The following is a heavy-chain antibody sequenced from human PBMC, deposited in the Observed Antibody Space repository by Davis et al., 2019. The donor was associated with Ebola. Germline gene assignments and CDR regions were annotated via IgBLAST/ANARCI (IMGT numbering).Heavy chain of an antibody. D-gene: IGHD3-10*01. CDR1: GASIRSHY. CDR3: ARGGVLLWFGELLYTSKYYFDY. CDR2: IYYTGTT. J-gene: IGHJ4*02. Sequence: SETLSLTCTVSGASIRSHYWSWIRQPPGKELEWIGYIYYTGTTNFNPFLKSRVTLSVHTSENKFSLKLSSVTAADTAVYYCARGGVLLWFGELLYTSKYYFDYWGQGTLVTVSS. V-gene: IGHV4-59*11.